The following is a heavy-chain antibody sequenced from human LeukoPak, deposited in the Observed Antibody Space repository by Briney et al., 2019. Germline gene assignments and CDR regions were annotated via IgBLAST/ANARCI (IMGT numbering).Heavy chain of an antibody. D-gene: IGHD1-26*01. CDR1: GGSFSGYY. CDR3: ARGGATGYYYYYMDV. CDR2: INHSGST. J-gene: IGHJ6*03. Sequence: PETLSLTCAVCGGSFSGYYWSWIRQPPGKGLEWIGEINHSGSTNYNPSLKSRATISVDTSKNQFSLKLSSVTAADTAVYYCARGGATGYYYYYMDVWGKGTTVTVSS. V-gene: IGHV4-34*01.